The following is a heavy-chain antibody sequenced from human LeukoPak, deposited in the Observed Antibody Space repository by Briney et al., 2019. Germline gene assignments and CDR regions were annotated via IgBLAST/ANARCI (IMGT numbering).Heavy chain of an antibody. CDR2: ISSRSDYI. Sequence: PGGSLRLSCAASGFTFSSYSMNWVRQAPGKGLEWVSSISSRSDYIYQADSVKGRFTISRDNSKNTLYLQMNSLRAEDTAVYYCAKDSDRYSSSWYVYWGQGTLVTVSS. D-gene: IGHD6-13*01. CDR1: GFTFSSYS. J-gene: IGHJ4*02. V-gene: IGHV3-21*04. CDR3: AKDSDRYSSSWYVY.